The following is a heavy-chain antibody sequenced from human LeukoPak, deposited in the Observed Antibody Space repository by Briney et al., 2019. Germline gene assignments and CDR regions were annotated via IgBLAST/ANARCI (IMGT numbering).Heavy chain of an antibody. Sequence: GGSLRLSCAASGFTFSSYAMSWVRQAPGKGLEWVSAISGSGGSTYYADSVKGRFTISRDHSKNTLYLQMNSLRAEDTAVYYCASSRVPRPTVTPDWYFDYWGQGTLVTVSS. CDR2: ISGSGGST. V-gene: IGHV3-23*01. CDR3: ASSRVPRPTVTPDWYFDY. CDR1: GFTFSSYA. J-gene: IGHJ4*02. D-gene: IGHD4-17*01.